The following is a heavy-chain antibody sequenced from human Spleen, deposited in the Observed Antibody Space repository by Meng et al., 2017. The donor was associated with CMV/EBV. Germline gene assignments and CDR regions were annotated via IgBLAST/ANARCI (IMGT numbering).Heavy chain of an antibody. D-gene: IGHD6-13*01. CDR2: IYYSGST. J-gene: IGHJ5*02. V-gene: IGHV4-30-4*08. CDR1: GGSISSGSYY. Sequence: QVPRQESGPGLVKPSQTLSLTCTVSGGSISSGSYYWSWIRQPAGKGLEWIGYIYYSGSTYYNPSLKSRVTISVDTSKNQFSLKLSSVTAADTAVYYCARDLGRGRSRGWFDPWGQGTLVTVSS. CDR3: ARDLGRGRSRGWFDP.